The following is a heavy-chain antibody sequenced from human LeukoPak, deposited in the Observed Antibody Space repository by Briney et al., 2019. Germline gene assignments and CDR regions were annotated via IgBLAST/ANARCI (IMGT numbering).Heavy chain of an antibody. Sequence: SQTLSLTCTVSGGSISSGSYYWSWIRQPAGKGLEWIGRIYTSGSTNYNPSLKSRVTISVDTSKNQFSLKLSSVTAADTAVYYCAREAIAAGVMSWGQGTLVTVSS. J-gene: IGHJ4*02. CDR2: IYTSGST. CDR3: AREAIAAGVMS. V-gene: IGHV4-61*02. CDR1: GGSISSGSYY. D-gene: IGHD6-13*01.